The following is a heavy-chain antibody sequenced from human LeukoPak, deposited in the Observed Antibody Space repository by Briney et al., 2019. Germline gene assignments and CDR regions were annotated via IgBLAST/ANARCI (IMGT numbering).Heavy chain of an antibody. CDR1: GYSFTSYW. D-gene: IGHD6-6*01. Sequence: GESLKISCKGSGYSFTSYWIGWVRQMPGKGLEWMGIIYPGDSDTRYSPSFQGQVTMTRDTSISTAYMELSRLRSDDTAVYYCAREASSSPSFDYWGQGTLVTVSS. V-gene: IGHV5-51*01. CDR2: IYPGDSDT. CDR3: AREASSSPSFDY. J-gene: IGHJ4*02.